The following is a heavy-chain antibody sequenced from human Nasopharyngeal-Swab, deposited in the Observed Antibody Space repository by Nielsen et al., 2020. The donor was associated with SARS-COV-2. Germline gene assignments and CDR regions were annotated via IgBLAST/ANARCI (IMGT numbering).Heavy chain of an antibody. V-gene: IGHV3-30-3*01. Sequence: GGSLRLSCVASGFTFSTYAFHWVRQAPGKGLEWVTFISSDGSNKYYADSVKGRFTISRDNSKNTVYLQVNSLRADDTAVYYCARGTYDFQLRFCDYWGQGTLVTVSS. CDR2: ISSDGSNK. CDR3: ARGTYDFQLRFCDY. D-gene: IGHD2-2*01. CDR1: GFTFSTYA. J-gene: IGHJ4*02.